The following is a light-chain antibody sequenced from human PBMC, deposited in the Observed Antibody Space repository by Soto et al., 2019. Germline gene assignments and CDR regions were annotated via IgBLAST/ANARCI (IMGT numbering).Light chain of an antibody. Sequence: DIQMPQSPSTLLASEGASVTITCRASPSVRNWLAWYQQKPGRAPQLLIFDSSTLEPGVPSRFRGRCSGAKFTLAISSLRPYGFSAVYWPQLRNYPSTFGGGAKVDIK. CDR3: PQLRNYPST. CDR2: DSS. CDR1: PSVRNW. J-gene: IGKJ4*01. V-gene: IGKV1-5*01.